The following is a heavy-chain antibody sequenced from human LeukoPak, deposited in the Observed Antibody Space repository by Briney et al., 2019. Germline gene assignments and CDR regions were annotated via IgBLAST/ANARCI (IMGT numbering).Heavy chain of an antibody. CDR3: ARNLWFGESSDAFDM. J-gene: IGHJ3*02. CDR2: ISAYNGNT. D-gene: IGHD3-10*01. V-gene: IGHV1-18*01. Sequence: ASVKVSCKASGYTFTSYGISWVRQAPGQGLEWMGWISAYNGNTNYALKLQGRVTMTTDTSTSTAYMELRSLRSDDTAVYYCARNLWFGESSDAFDMWGQGTMVTVSS. CDR1: GYTFTSYG.